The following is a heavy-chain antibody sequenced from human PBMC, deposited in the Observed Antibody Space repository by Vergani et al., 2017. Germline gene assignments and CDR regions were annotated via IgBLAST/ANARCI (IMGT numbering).Heavy chain of an antibody. CDR1: GFTFSSFW. J-gene: IGHJ3*02. D-gene: IGHD2-21*02. CDR2: IKQDGSEK. CDR3: ARVRIVVVTAIRSDAFDI. Sequence: EVQLVESGGGLVQPGGSLRLSCAASGFTFSSFWMSWVRQAPGKGLEWVAKIKQDGSEKYYVDSVKGRFTISRDKSKNSLYLQMNSLRAEDTAVYYCARVRIVVVTAIRSDAFDIWGQGTMVTVSS. V-gene: IGHV3-7*01.